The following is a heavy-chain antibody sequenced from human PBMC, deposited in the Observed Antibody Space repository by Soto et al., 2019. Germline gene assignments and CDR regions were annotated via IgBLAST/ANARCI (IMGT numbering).Heavy chain of an antibody. CDR2: INPSGGST. V-gene: IGHV1-46*01. CDR1: GYTFTSYY. CDR3: ARGSAGITGTTYAFDI. D-gene: IGHD1-7*01. J-gene: IGHJ3*02. Sequence: ASVKVSCKASGYTFTSYYMHWVRQAPGQGLEWMGIINPSGGSTGYAQKFQGRVTMTRNTSISTAYMELSSLRSEDTAVYYCARGSAGITGTTYAFDIWGQGTMVTVSS.